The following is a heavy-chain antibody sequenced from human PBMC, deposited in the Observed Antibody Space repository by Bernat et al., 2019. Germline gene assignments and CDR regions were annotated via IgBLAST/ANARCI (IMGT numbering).Heavy chain of an antibody. CDR2: MNPDGSEK. Sequence: EVQLVESGGGLVQPGGSLRLSCVVSGLTFNSSWMNWVRQAPGKGLEWVASMNPDGSEKWYVDSVTGRFTISRDNAKNSLSLQMNSLRAEDTAVFYCARDRAFKSFDYWGQGTLVTVSS. D-gene: IGHD3-3*02. J-gene: IGHJ4*02. CDR1: GLTFNSSW. CDR3: ARDRAFKSFDY. V-gene: IGHV3-7*01.